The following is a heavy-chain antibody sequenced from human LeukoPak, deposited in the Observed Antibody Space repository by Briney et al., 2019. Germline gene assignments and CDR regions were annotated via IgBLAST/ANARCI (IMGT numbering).Heavy chain of an antibody. CDR1: GYTFTSYG. D-gene: IGHD6-13*01. Sequence: GASVKVSCKASGYTFTSYGINWVRQAPGQGLEWMGWISTYNGNTNYAQKFQGRVTMTTDTSTSTAYMELRSLRSDDTAVYYCARHVRPIGSSWNQFNFDYWGQGTLVTVSS. V-gene: IGHV1-18*01. CDR2: ISTYNGNT. CDR3: ARHVRPIGSSWNQFNFDY. J-gene: IGHJ4*02.